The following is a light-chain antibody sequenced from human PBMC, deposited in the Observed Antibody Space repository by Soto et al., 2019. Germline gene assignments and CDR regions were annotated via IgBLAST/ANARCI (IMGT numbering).Light chain of an antibody. CDR1: SSNIGGNS. CDR3: GSWDSSLSAYV. CDR2: DDN. Sequence: QSVLTQPPSVSAAPGQKVTISCSGSSSNIGGNSVSWYQQLPGTAPKLLIYDDNKRPSGIPDRFSGSKSGTSATLGITGFQTGDDADYYCGSWDSSLSAYVFGTATKVTVL. J-gene: IGLJ1*01. V-gene: IGLV1-51*01.